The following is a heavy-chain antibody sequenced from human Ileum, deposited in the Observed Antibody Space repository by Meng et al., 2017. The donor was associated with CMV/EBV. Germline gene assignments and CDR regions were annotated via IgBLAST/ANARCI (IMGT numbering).Heavy chain of an antibody. Sequence: QLHLQESGPGLVKPSETLSPTCTVPGDSINNNNFYWGWIRQPPGKGLEWIGSIYSAGTIYYNPSLQSRVTISVDTSKSQFSLKLTSVTAADTVMYYCVGDRSISWFYSWGQGILVTVFS. CDR2: IYSAGTI. V-gene: IGHV4-39*07. D-gene: IGHD1-26*01. J-gene: IGHJ5*01. CDR3: VGDRSISWFYS. CDR1: GDSINNNNFY.